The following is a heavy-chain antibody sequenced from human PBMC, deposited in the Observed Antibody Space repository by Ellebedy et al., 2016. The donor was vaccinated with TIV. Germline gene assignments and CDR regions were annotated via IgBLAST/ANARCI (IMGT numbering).Heavy chain of an antibody. Sequence: AASVKVSCKASGYTFTSNYMHWVRQAPGQGLEWMGIIDPSGGSTTYAQNFQGRVTMTSATSTNTVYMELSSLRSEDTAVYYCARGRYGGKEWFDPWGQGTLVTVSS. CDR3: ARGRYGGKEWFDP. V-gene: IGHV1-46*01. CDR1: GYTFTSNY. D-gene: IGHD4-23*01. CDR2: IDPSGGST. J-gene: IGHJ5*02.